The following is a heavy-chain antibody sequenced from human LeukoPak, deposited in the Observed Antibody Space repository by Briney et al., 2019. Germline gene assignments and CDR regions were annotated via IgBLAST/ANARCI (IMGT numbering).Heavy chain of an antibody. J-gene: IGHJ4*02. V-gene: IGHV3-7*01. CDR1: GLTFTKHW. D-gene: IGHD3-22*01. CDR2: IKEDGSEK. Sequence: GGSLRLSCATSGLTFTKHWMTWVRQAPGKGLEWVANIKEDGSEKHYVDSVKGRFTISRDNVKNSLSLQMNGLRAEDTAVYYCATYGVMVEVTDYWGQGTLVTVSS. CDR3: ATYGVMVEVTDY.